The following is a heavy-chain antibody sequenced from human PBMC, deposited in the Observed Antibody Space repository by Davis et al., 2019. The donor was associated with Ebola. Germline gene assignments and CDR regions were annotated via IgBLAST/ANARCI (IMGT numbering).Heavy chain of an antibody. CDR2: ISTYNGNT. CDR1: GYTFTGYY. Sequence: ASVKVSCKASGYTFTGYYMHWVRQAPGQGLEWMGWISTYNGNTNYAQNLQGRVTMTTDTSTSTAYLELRSLRSDDTAVYYCARDWGRYCASTSCSIDYWGQGTLVTVSS. V-gene: IGHV1-18*04. J-gene: IGHJ4*02. D-gene: IGHD2-2*01. CDR3: ARDWGRYCASTSCSIDY.